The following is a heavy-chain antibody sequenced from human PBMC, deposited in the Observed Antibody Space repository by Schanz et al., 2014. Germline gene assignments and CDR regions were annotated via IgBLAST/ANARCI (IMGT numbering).Heavy chain of an antibody. CDR3: AKGLYYDNTGGGFDY. Sequence: EEQLLQSGGGLVQPGGSLRLSCAASGFTFGSYGMSWVRQAPGKGLEWVSDISSGSSYANYADSVKGRFTISRDNAKNSLYLQMNSLRAEDTAVYYCAKGLYYDNTGGGFDYWGQGTLVTVSS. D-gene: IGHD3-16*01. V-gene: IGHV3-48*03. CDR2: ISSGSSYA. J-gene: IGHJ4*02. CDR1: GFTFGSYG.